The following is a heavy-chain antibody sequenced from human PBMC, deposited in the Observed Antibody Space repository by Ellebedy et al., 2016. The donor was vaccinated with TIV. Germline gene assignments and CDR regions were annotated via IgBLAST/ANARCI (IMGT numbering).Heavy chain of an antibody. CDR3: AKDILDYGGSNPEGFNP. Sequence: SLKISXAPSGFTFDDYAMHWVRQAPGKGLEWVSGISWNSGSIGYADSVKGRFTISRDNAKNSLYLQMNSLRAEDTALYYCAKDILDYGGSNPEGFNPWGQGTLVTVSS. CDR2: ISWNSGSI. CDR1: GFTFDDYA. J-gene: IGHJ5*02. V-gene: IGHV3-9*01. D-gene: IGHD4-23*01.